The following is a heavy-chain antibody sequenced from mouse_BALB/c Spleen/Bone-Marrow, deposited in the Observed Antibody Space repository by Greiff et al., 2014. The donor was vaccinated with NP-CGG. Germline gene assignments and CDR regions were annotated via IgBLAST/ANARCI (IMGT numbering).Heavy chain of an antibody. CDR1: GYTFTSYT. Sequence: QVQLQQSGAELARPGASVKMSCKASGYTFTSYTTHWVKQRPGQGLEWIGYINPSSGYTNYNQKFKDKATLTADKSSSTAYMQLSSLTSEDSAVYYCARGQAYWGQGTLVTVSA. J-gene: IGHJ3*01. CDR3: ARGQAY. CDR2: INPSSGYT. D-gene: IGHD6-1*01. V-gene: IGHV1-4*01.